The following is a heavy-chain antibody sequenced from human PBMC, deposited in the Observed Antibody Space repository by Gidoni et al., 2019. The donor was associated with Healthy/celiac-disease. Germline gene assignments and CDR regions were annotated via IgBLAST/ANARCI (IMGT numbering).Heavy chain of an antibody. V-gene: IGHV4-59*08. CDR3: ARSLLRGNAFDI. Sequence: QVQLQESGPGLVKPSETLSLTCTVSGGSISSYYWSWLRQPPGKGLEWMGYIYYSWSPNYHPSLKRRVTISVDTSKNQFSLKLSSVTAADTAVYYCARSLLRGNAFDIWGQGTMVTVSS. CDR2: IYYSWSP. D-gene: IGHD3-16*02. CDR1: GGSISSYY. J-gene: IGHJ3*02.